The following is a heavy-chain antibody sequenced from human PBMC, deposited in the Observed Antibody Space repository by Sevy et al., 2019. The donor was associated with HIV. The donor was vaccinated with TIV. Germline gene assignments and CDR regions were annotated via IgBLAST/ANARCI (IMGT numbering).Heavy chain of an antibody. V-gene: IGHV3-30-3*01. CDR3: ARDGRIVGATYYFDY. Sequence: GESLKSSCAASGFTFSSYAMHWVRQAPGKGLEWVAVISYDGSNKYYADSVKGRFTISRDNSKNTLYLQMNSLRAEDTAVYYCARDGRIVGATYYFDYWGQGTLVTVSS. J-gene: IGHJ4*02. CDR1: GFTFSSYA. CDR2: ISYDGSNK. D-gene: IGHD1-26*01.